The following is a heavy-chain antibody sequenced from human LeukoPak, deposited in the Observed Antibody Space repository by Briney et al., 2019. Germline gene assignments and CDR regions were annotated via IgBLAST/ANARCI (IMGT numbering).Heavy chain of an antibody. J-gene: IGHJ4*02. V-gene: IGHV3-7*05. CDR2: IKQDGSEK. CDR3: AKDGQWLELGFDY. CDR1: GFTFSSYW. D-gene: IGHD6-19*01. Sequence: GGSLRLSCAASGFTFSSYWMSWVRQAPGKGLEWVANIKQDGSEKYYVDSVKGRFTISRDNAKNSLYLQMNSLRAEDTAAYYCAKDGQWLELGFDYWGQGTQVTVSS.